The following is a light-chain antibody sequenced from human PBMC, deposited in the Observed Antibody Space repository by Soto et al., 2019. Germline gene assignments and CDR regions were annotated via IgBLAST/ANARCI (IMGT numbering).Light chain of an antibody. V-gene: IGLV1-40*01. CDR2: GNT. Sequence: QSVLTQPPSVSGAPGQRVTFSCTGTSSNIGAGYDVHWYQQLPGTVPKLLIYGNTNRPSGVPDRFSASKSGTSASLVITGLQAEDEADYYCASWDDSLSGVVLGGGTKVTVL. J-gene: IGLJ2*01. CDR3: ASWDDSLSGVV. CDR1: SSNIGAGYD.